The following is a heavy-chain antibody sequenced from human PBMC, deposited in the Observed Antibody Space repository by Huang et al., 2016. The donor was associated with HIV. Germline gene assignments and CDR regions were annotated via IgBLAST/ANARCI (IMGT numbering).Heavy chain of an antibody. CDR2: ISDSGST. J-gene: IGHJ3*02. D-gene: IGHD3-22*01. Sequence: QVQLQQWGAELLKPSETLSLTCAVSGGSFSGHYWTWVRQPPGRGLEWIGEISDSGSTTYNPSLKIRVTIAVDTSQSRFSLKLNSVTAADTAIYYCARMFKYDSGGYWGNDAFDIWGQGTMVTVSS. V-gene: IGHV4-34*02. CDR3: ARMFKYDSGGYWGNDAFDI. CDR1: GGSFSGHY.